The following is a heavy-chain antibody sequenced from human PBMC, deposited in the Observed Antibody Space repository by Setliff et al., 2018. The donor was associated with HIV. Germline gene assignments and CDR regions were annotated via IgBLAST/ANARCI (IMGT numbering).Heavy chain of an antibody. CDR2: MNHSEH. Sequence: PETLSLTCTVSGGPISSYYWSWIRQPPGKGLEWIGEMNHSEHYYNPTLKSRVTISMDTSKNQFSLELSSVTAADTALYYCARTITTFGVIGRGGRMDVWGKGTTVTVSS. CDR1: GGPISSYY. D-gene: IGHD3-3*01. J-gene: IGHJ6*04. V-gene: IGHV4-59*04. CDR3: ARTITTFGVIGRGGRMDV.